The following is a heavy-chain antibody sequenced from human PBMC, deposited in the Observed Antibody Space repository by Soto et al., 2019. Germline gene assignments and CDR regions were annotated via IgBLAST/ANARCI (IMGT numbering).Heavy chain of an antibody. CDR1: GFTFGDYA. J-gene: IGHJ4*02. CDR3: TREGGGEGDSSGYYHDFDY. CDR2: IRSKAYGGTT. D-gene: IGHD3-22*01. Sequence: GGSLRLSCTASGFTFGDYAMSWFRQAPGKGLEWVGFIRSKAYGGTTEYAASVKGRFTISRDDSKSIAYLQMNSLKTEDTAVYYCTREGGGEGDSSGYYHDFDYWGQGTLVTVSS. V-gene: IGHV3-49*03.